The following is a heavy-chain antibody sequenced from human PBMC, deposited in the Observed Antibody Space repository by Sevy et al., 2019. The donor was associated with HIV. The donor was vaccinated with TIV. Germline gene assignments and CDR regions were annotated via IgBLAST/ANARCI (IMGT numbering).Heavy chain of an antibody. CDR2: ISGSGGST. CDR3: AKDVGSITMIVPDAFDI. J-gene: IGHJ3*02. V-gene: IGHV3-23*01. CDR1: GFTFSSYA. Sequence: GGSLRLSCAASGFTFSSYAMSWVRQAPGKGLEWVSAISGSGGSTYYEDSVKGRFTISRDNSKNTLYLQMNSLRAEDTAVYYCAKDVGSITMIVPDAFDIWGQGTMVTVSS. D-gene: IGHD3-22*01.